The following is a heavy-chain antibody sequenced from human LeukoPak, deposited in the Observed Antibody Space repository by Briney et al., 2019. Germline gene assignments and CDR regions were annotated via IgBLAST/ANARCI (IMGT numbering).Heavy chain of an antibody. D-gene: IGHD2-15*01. CDR3: AKNGDRGAYCSGGSCYPYYYYYMDV. CDR1: GFTFSSYA. J-gene: IGHJ6*03. Sequence: PGRSLRLSCAASGFTFSSYAMHWVRQAPGKGLERVAVISYDGSNKYYADSVKGRFTISRDNSKNTLYLQMNSLRAEDTAIYYCAKNGDRGAYCSGGSCYPYYYYYMDVWGKGTTVTISS. CDR2: ISYDGSNK. V-gene: IGHV3-30*04.